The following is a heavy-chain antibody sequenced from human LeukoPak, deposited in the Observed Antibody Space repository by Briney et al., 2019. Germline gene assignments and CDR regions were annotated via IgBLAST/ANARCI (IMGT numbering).Heavy chain of an antibody. D-gene: IGHD6-19*01. CDR3: ASLISGSSSGLDY. J-gene: IGHJ4*02. CDR1: GGSVTNPSYY. V-gene: IGHV4-39*01. CDR2: IYYTGKT. Sequence: SEPLSLTCTVSGGSVTNPSYYWAWIRQPPGQGLEWLGTIYYTGKTYCNPSLKHRLTLSVDTSRSQFSLHLNSVTAADTAVYFCASLISGSSSGLDYWGQGTLVPVSS.